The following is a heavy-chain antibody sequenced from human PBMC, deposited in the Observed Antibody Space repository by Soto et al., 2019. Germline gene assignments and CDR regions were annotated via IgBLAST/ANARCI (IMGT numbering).Heavy chain of an antibody. Sequence: SETLSLTCAAFGGSFSGDYWSWIRQPPGKGLEWIGEINHSGSTNYNPSLKSRVTMSLDTSKNQFSLKLSSVTAADTAVYYCARVNHPYGWNYVRWFDPWGQGTLVTVSS. CDR2: INHSGST. V-gene: IGHV4-34*01. CDR1: GGSFSGDY. J-gene: IGHJ5*02. D-gene: IGHD1-7*01. CDR3: ARVNHPYGWNYVRWFDP.